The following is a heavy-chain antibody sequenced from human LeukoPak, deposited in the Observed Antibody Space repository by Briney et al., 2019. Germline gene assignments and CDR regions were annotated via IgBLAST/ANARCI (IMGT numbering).Heavy chain of an antibody. CDR3: ATDYGRT. CDR1: GITLTNFW. Sequence: GGSLRLSCAVSGITLTNFWMTWVRQVPGKGLEWVANINRDGSEKYYVDSVRGRFSISRDNARNSLFLQMNSLRTEDTAVYYCATDYGRTWGQGTLVTVSS. CDR2: INRDGSEK. V-gene: IGHV3-7*01. J-gene: IGHJ4*02. D-gene: IGHD4-23*01.